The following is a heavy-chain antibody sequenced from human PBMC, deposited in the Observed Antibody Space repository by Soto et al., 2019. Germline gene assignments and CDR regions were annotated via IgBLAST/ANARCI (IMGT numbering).Heavy chain of an antibody. D-gene: IGHD3-16*01. CDR3: AKLNPKVGDDAFDI. CDR1: GFTFSSYG. V-gene: IGHV3-30*18. Sequence: QVQLVESGGGVVQPGRSLRLSCAASGFTFSSYGMHWVRQAPGKGLEWVAVISYDGSNKYYADSVKGRFTISRDNSENTLYLQMNSLRAEDTAVYYCAKLNPKVGDDAFDIWGQGTMVTVSS. J-gene: IGHJ3*02. CDR2: ISYDGSNK.